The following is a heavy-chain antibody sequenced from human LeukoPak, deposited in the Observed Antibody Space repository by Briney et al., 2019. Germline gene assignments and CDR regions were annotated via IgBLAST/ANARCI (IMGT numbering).Heavy chain of an antibody. CDR1: GYTFRDYE. V-gene: IGHV1-8*01. CDR3: ARGHYGGNRYFDN. CDR2: IHANSGKA. J-gene: IGHJ4*02. Sequence: ASVKVSCKTSGYTFRDYEVNWVRQAPGLGLEWVAWIHANSGKAGSAQKFQGRVTLTRDTSTETAFMELSGLTSDDSATYFCARGHYGGNRYFDNWGQGTLVAVSS. D-gene: IGHD4-23*01.